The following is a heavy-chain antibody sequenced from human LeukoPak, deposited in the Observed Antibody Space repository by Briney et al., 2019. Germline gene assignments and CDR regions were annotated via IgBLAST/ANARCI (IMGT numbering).Heavy chain of an antibody. J-gene: IGHJ5*02. CDR2: ILYNWSA. D-gene: IGHD2-2*01. CDR3: ARDPRWLTRDCTSTSCYENYFDP. V-gene: IGHV4-38-2*02. Sequence: KPSETLSLTCGVCGYSISSGYQLAWIRQPPGKTLEWIGSILYNWSAHQKPSLKSRVAILVVTSTNHFSLMLSSVTAADTALYYCARDPRWLTRDCTSTSCYENYFDPWGQGVLVAVAS. CDR1: GYSISSGYQ.